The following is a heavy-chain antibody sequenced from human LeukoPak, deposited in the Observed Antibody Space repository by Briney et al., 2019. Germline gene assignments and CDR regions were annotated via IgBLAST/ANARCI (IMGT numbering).Heavy chain of an antibody. D-gene: IGHD2-15*01. CDR2: IGTAGDT. CDR1: GFTFSSYD. CDR3: AREDCSGGSCYFDY. J-gene: IGHJ4*02. Sequence: GGSLRLSCAASGFTFSSYDMHWVSQATGKGLEWVSAIGTAGDTYYPGSVKGRFTISRENAENSLYLQMNSLRAGDTAVYYCAREDCSGGSCYFDYWGQGTLVTVSS. V-gene: IGHV3-13*01.